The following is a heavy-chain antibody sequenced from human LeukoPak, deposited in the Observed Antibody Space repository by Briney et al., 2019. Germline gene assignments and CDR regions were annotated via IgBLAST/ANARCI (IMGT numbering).Heavy chain of an antibody. D-gene: IGHD4-17*01. Sequence: PSETLSLTWTVSGGSIGSGSYYWSWIRHPAGKGLEWIGYIYYSGSTNYNPSLKSRVTISVDTSKNQFSLKLSSVTAADTAVYYCARQHPGIYGVGYYYYYGMDVWGQGTTVTVSS. CDR1: GGSIGSGSYY. V-gene: IGHV4-61*10. CDR2: IYYSGST. CDR3: ARQHPGIYGVGYYYYYGMDV. J-gene: IGHJ6*02.